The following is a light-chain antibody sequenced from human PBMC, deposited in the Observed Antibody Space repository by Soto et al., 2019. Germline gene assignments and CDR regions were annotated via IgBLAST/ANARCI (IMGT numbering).Light chain of an antibody. V-gene: IGKV3-15*01. CDR2: GAS. CDR1: QSVSSN. Sequence: EIVMTQSPATLSVSPGERATLSCRASQSVSSNLAWYQQKPGQAPRLLIYGASTRATGIPARFSGSGSGTEFILPITSLQSEDFAVYYCQQYNNWPPGNTFGQGTKLEIK. CDR3: QQYNNWPPGNT. J-gene: IGKJ2*01.